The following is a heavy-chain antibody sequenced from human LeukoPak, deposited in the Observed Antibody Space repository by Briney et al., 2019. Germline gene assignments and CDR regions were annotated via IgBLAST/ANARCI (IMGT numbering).Heavy chain of an antibody. CDR2: INAGNGNT. V-gene: IGHV1-3*01. CDR3: ARDRDYHHGSGSYYVFDY. CDR1: GYTFTSYA. D-gene: IGHD3-10*01. J-gene: IGHJ4*02. Sequence: GSVRVSCKASGYTFTSYAMHWVRQAPGQRLEWMGWINAGNGNTKYSQTLQGRVTITRDTSASTAYMELSSLRSEDTAVYYCARDRDYHHGSGSYYVFDYWGQGTLVTVSS.